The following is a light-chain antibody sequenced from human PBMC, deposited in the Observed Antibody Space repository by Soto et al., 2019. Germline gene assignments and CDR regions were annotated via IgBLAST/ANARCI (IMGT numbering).Light chain of an antibody. CDR2: SHN. J-gene: IGLJ2*01. V-gene: IGLV1-44*01. CDR1: SSNIGRNT. Sequence: QSVLTQPPSASGTPGQRVSISCSGSSSNIGRNTVNWYQQLPGTAPKLLIYSHNQRPSGVPDRFSGSKSGTSASLAISGLQSADEADYYCAAWDASLNGPVFGGGTKLTVL. CDR3: AAWDASLNGPV.